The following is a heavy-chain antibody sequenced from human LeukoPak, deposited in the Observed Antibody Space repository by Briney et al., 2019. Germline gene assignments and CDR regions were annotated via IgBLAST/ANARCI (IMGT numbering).Heavy chain of an antibody. CDR2: IKQDGSEK. J-gene: IGHJ4*02. Sequence: RGSLTLSWAPAGFTLSSNWISWVRQAPGKGLEWVANIKQDGSEKHHVDSVKGRFTISRDNAENSLSLQMNSLRAEDTAVYYCARFLGLSSNYGRDYWGQGTLVTVSS. V-gene: IGHV3-7*05. CDR1: GFTLSSNW. D-gene: IGHD4-11*01. CDR3: ARFLGLSSNYGRDY.